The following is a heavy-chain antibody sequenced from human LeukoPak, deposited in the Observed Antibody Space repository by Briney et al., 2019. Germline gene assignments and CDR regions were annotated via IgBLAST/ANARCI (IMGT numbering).Heavy chain of an antibody. CDR1: GFTFSNAW. CDR2: IKPKTDGGTT. J-gene: IGHJ4*02. CDR3: SRRIVGVTGPFDY. Sequence: GGSLRLSCAVSGFTFSNAWMSWVRQAPRKGLEWVGRIKPKTDGGTTDYAAPVKGRFTISRDDSKNTLFLQMNSLKAEDTAVYYCSRRIVGVTGPFDYWGQGTLVTVSS. D-gene: IGHD1-26*01. V-gene: IGHV3-15*01.